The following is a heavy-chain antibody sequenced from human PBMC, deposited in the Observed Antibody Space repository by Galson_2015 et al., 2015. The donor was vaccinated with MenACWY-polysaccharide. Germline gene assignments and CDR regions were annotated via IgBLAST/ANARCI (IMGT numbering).Heavy chain of an antibody. D-gene: IGHD4-23*01. CDR2: IHPKSGGT. V-gene: IGHV1-2*02. J-gene: IGHJ4*02. CDR3: ATPGGRDY. CDR1: GYSFNDNY. Sequence: SVKVSCKASGYSFNDNYIHWVRQAPGQGLEWMGWIHPKSGGTRYAQKFQGRVTMTRDTSISTSYMELSRLRPDDTAVYYCATPGGRDYWGQGTLVTVSS.